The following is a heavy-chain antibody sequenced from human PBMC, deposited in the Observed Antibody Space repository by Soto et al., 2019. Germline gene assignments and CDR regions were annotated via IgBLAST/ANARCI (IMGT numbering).Heavy chain of an antibody. J-gene: IGHJ6*02. V-gene: IGHV3-30*18. CDR3: AKHQRESTTYYYGMDV. D-gene: IGHD3-10*01. Sequence: QVQLVESGGGVVQPGRSLRLSCAAPGFTFRSYGMHWVRQAPGKGLEWVAVISYDGSNKYYADSVKGRFTISRDNSMNTLYVQMNSLRAEDTAVYYCAKHQRESTTYYYGMDVWGQGTTVTVSS. CDR2: ISYDGSNK. CDR1: GFTFRSYG.